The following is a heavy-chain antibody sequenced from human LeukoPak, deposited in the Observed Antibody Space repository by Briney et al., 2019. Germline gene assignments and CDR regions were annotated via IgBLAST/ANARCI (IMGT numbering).Heavy chain of an antibody. J-gene: IGHJ3*02. D-gene: IGHD6-19*01. CDR2: ISAHNGNT. CDR3: ARDLAGFLAGTFDI. Sequence: GASVKVSCKASGYTFTSYGISWVRQAPEQGLEWMGWISAHNGNTNYAQKLQGRVTMTTDTSTSTAYMELRSLRSDDTAVYYCARDLAGFLAGTFDIWGRGTMVTVSS. CDR1: GYTFTSYG. V-gene: IGHV1-18*01.